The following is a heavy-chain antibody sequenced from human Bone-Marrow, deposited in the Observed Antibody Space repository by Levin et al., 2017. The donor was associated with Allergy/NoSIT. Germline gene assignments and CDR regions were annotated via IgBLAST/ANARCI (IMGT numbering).Heavy chain of an antibody. CDR2: INPDNGDT. CDR3: AGLHRLGYYDTSGFS. J-gene: IGHJ5*02. D-gene: IGHD3-22*01. Sequence: RASVKVSCKASGYIFTAYKIHWVRQAPGQGLEWMAWINPDNGDTNYAQKFQGRVTVTGDTSISTAYMELSSLRSDDTAVYYCAGLHRLGYYDTSGFSWGQGTLVTVSS. V-gene: IGHV1-2*02. CDR1: GYIFTAYK.